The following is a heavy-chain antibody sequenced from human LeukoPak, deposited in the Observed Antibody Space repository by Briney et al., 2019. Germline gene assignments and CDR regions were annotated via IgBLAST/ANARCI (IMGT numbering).Heavy chain of an antibody. CDR1: GFTFSDYY. Sequence: GGSLRLSCAASGFTFSDYYMSWIRQAPGKGLEWVSYISSSGSTMYYADSVKGRFTISRDNAKNSLYLQMNSLRAEDTAVYYCARVHGTNCGGDCYLINYYYYYMDVWGKGTTVTVSS. CDR2: ISSSGSTM. CDR3: ARVHGTNCGGDCYLINYYYYYMDV. D-gene: IGHD2-21*01. V-gene: IGHV3-11*01. J-gene: IGHJ6*03.